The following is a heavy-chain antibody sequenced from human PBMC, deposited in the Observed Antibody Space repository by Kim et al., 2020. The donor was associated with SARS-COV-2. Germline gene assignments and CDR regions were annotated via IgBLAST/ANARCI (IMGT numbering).Heavy chain of an antibody. Sequence: VKGRFTISRDNSKNTLYLKMISLRAEDTAVYYCARVVLLWFGELSGGMDVWGQGTTVTVSS. CDR3: ARVVLLWFGELSGGMDV. V-gene: IGHV3-30*07. D-gene: IGHD3-10*01. J-gene: IGHJ6*02.